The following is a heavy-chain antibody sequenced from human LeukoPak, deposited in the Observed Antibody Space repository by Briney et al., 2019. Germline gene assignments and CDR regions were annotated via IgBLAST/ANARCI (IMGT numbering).Heavy chain of an antibody. CDR1: GYSISSGYY. V-gene: IGHV4-38-2*01. CDR3: ARHRRGVHTYYDILTGYSTHDY. D-gene: IGHD3-9*01. J-gene: IGHJ4*02. Sequence: SETLSLTCAVSGYSISSGYYWGWIRQPPGKGLEWIGSIYHSGSTYYNPSLKRRVTISVDTSKNQFSLKLSSVTAADTAVYYCARHRRGVHTYYDILTGYSTHDYWGQGTLVTVSS. CDR2: IYHSGST.